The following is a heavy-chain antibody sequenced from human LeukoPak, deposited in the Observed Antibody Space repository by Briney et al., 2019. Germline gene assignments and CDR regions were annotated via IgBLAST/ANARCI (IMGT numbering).Heavy chain of an antibody. J-gene: IGHJ6*02. V-gene: IGHV3-30*04. CDR1: GFTFTNYI. CDR3: AKDWVYCTNGVCYPANYYGMDV. CDR2: ISYDGKNA. D-gene: IGHD2-8*01. Sequence: GGSLRLSCAASGFTFTNYILHWVRQAPGEGLEWVATISYDGKNAYYADSVKGRSTISRDNSKNTLYLQMNSLRAEDTAVYYCAKDWVYCTNGVCYPANYYGMDVWGQGTTVTVSS.